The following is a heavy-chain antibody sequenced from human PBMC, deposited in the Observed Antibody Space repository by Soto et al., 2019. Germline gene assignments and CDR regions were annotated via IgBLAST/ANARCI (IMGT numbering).Heavy chain of an antibody. CDR2: IYPGDSDT. V-gene: IGHV5-51*01. D-gene: IGHD3-22*01. Sequence: EVQLVQSGAEVKKPGESLKISCKGSGYSFTSYWIGWVRQMPGKGLEWMGIIYPGDSDTRYSPSFQGQVTISADKSISTAYLQWSSLKASDTAMYYCARAEPYYYDSSGHLFDYWGQGTLVTVSS. CDR1: GYSFTSYW. J-gene: IGHJ4*02. CDR3: ARAEPYYYDSSGHLFDY.